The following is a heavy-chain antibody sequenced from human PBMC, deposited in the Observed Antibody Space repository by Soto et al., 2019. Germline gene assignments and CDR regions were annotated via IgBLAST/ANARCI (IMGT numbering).Heavy chain of an antibody. D-gene: IGHD2-15*01. J-gene: IGHJ4*02. V-gene: IGHV3-21*01. CDR2: MSSSGLSI. CDR1: GFTLSSST. Sequence: GGSLRLSCVASGFTLSSSTMSCDRHAPGKELEWVSAMSSSGLSIYYADSLKGRFSISRDNAKNSLYLQMHSLRAEDTALYYCERDLEEVSDIWGQGDLVTVSS. CDR3: ERDLEEVSDI.